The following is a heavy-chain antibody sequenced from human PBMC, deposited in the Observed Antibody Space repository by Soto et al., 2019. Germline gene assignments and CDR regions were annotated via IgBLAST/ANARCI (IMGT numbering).Heavy chain of an antibody. CDR3: ARDSGGSSYD. J-gene: IGHJ4*02. D-gene: IGHD3-16*01. V-gene: IGHV4-59*01. Sequence: QVQLQESGPGLVKPSETLSLTCTVSGGSISSYYWSWIRQPRGKRLEWIGYIHYSGSTNHNSSLKSGITNPVHTSKNQFSLEMRSVTAADTAVYYCARDSGGSSYDWGQGTLVTVSS. CDR1: GGSISSYY. CDR2: IHYSGST.